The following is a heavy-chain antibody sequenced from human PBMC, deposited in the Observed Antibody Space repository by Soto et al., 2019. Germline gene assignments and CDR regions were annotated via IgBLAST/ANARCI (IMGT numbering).Heavy chain of an antibody. CDR3: ACPRSSYYYYGMDV. CDR1: GGTFSSYA. Sequence: QVQLVQSGAEVKKPGSSVKVSCKASGGTFSSYAISWVRQAPGQGLEWMGGIIPIFGTANYAQKFQGRVTITADESTSTVYMELSSLRSDDTAVYYCACPRSSYYYYGMDVWGQGATVTVSS. D-gene: IGHD6-6*01. J-gene: IGHJ6*02. CDR2: IIPIFGTA. V-gene: IGHV1-69*12.